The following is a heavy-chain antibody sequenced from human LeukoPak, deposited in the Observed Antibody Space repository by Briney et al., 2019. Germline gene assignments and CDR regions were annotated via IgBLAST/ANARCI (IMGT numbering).Heavy chain of an antibody. V-gene: IGHV4-61*08. D-gene: IGHD6-13*01. CDR3: ARDQGIAASSPFDY. CDR1: GGSISSGGYY. J-gene: IGHJ4*02. Sequence: KSSQTLSLTCTVSGGSISSGGYYWSWIRQHPGKGLEWIGYIYYSGSTNYNPSLKSRVTISVDTSKNQFSLKLSSVTAADTAVYYCARDQGIAASSPFDYWGQGTLVTVSS. CDR2: IYYSGST.